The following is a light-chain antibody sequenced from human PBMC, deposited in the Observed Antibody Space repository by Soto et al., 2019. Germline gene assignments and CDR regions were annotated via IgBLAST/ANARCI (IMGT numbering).Light chain of an antibody. V-gene: IGLV1-44*01. J-gene: IGLJ1*01. CDR1: DSNIGSYS. CDR3: AAWDDSLNGHV. Sequence: QSVLTQLHSVSGTPGQRLTVSCSGSDSNIGSYSVHWFQQLPGTAPKLLISTTYQRPSGVPERFSGSKSGTSASLAISGLQSEDEADYYCAAWDDSLNGHVFGTGTKVTVL. CDR2: TTY.